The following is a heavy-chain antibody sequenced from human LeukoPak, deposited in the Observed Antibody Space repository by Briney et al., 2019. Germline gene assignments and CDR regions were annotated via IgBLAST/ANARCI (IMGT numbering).Heavy chain of an antibody. CDR3: ARDPIAVAGTDLDY. D-gene: IGHD6-19*01. V-gene: IGHV1-8*01. J-gene: IGHJ4*02. Sequence: ASVKVSCKASGYTFTSYDINWVRQAPGQGLEWMGWMNPNSGNTGYAQKFQGRVTMTRNTSISTAYMELSSLRSEDTAVYYCARDPIAVAGTDLDYWGQGTLVTVSS. CDR2: MNPNSGNT. CDR1: GYTFTSYD.